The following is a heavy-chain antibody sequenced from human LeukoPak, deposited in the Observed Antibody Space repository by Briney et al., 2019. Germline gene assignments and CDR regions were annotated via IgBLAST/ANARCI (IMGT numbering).Heavy chain of an antibody. Sequence: HGESLKISCKGSGYIFTNYWIGWVRQMPGKGLEWMGIIYPGDSDTRYSPSFQGQVTISADKSISTAYLQWSSLQASDTAMYYCARRRYYDSSGYYRYFDYWGQGTLVTVSS. CDR2: IYPGDSDT. J-gene: IGHJ4*02. CDR3: ARRRYYDSSGYYRYFDY. D-gene: IGHD3-22*01. V-gene: IGHV5-51*01. CDR1: GYIFTNYW.